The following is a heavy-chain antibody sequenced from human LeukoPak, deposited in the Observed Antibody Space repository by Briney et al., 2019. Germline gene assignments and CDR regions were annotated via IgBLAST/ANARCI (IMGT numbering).Heavy chain of an antibody. CDR2: ISAYNANT. V-gene: IGHV1-18*01. D-gene: IGHD3-22*01. J-gene: IGHJ4*02. CDR1: GYTLTSYG. Sequence: ASVKVSCKASGYTLTSYGISWVRQAPGQGLEWMGWISAYNANTNYAQKLQGRVTMTTDTSTSTAYMELRSLRSDDTAVYYCVREVSEPYYDDSSGYYYFDYWGQGTLVTVSS. CDR3: VREVSEPYYDDSSGYYYFDY.